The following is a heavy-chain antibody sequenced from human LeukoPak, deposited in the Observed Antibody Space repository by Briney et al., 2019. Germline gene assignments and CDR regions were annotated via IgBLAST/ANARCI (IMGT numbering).Heavy chain of an antibody. CDR1: RDSVSSKSAS. CDR2: TYYRSKWYN. D-gene: IGHD7-27*01. CDR3: SRDPVWGSA. V-gene: IGHV6-1*01. Sequence: SQTLSLTCAISRDSVSSKSASWNWITQSPSRGVEWLGRTYYRSKWYNEYAVSVKSRITINPDTSKNQFSLQLNSVTPEDTAVYYCSRDPVWGSAWGQGTPVTVSS. J-gene: IGHJ5*02.